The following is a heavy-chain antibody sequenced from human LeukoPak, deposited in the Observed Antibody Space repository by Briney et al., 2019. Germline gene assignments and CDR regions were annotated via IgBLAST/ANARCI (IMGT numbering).Heavy chain of an antibody. Sequence: SETLSLTCAVSGYSISSGYYWGWIRQPPGKGLEWIGSIYHSGSTYYNPSLKSRVTISVDTSKNQFSLKLSSVTATDTAVYYCAGILTVATTGSDAFDFWGQGTMVTVSS. CDR1: GYSISSGYY. D-gene: IGHD5-12*01. V-gene: IGHV4-38-2*01. J-gene: IGHJ3*01. CDR3: AGILTVATTGSDAFDF. CDR2: IYHSGST.